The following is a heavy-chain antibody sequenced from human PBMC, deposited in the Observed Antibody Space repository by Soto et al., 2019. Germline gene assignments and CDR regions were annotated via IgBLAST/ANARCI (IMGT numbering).Heavy chain of an antibody. CDR1: GGTFSSYA. D-gene: IGHD3-16*02. CDR2: IIPIFGTA. Sequence: GASVKVSCKASGGTFSSYAISWVRQAPGQGLEWMGGIIPIFGTANYAQKFQGRVTITADKSTSTAYMGLSSLRSEDTAVYYCARGSMVNDYVWGSYRPEYYFDYWGQGTLVTVSS. CDR3: ARGSMVNDYVWGSYRPEYYFDY. J-gene: IGHJ4*02. V-gene: IGHV1-69*06.